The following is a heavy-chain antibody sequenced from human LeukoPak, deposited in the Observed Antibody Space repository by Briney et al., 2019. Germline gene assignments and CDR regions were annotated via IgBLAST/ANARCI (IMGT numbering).Heavy chain of an antibody. CDR1: GGSISSYY. CDR3: ARVAGTTGRCYYYGMDV. D-gene: IGHD4-11*01. Sequence: PSETLSLTCTVSGGSISSYYWSWIRQPAGKGLEWVGRIYTSGSSSYNHYPKSRVTMSIATSKTKFSLKLSSVTAADTAVYYCARVAGTTGRCYYYGMDVWGQGTTVTVSS. V-gene: IGHV4-4*07. CDR2: IYTSGSS. J-gene: IGHJ6*02.